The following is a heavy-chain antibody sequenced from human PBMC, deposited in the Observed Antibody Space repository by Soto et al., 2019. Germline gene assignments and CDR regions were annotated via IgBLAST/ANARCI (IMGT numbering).Heavy chain of an antibody. Sequence: QVQLVQTGGGAVLPGRSLSLSCAASGFRFSDYGMHWVRQAPGKGLEWVAVISFDGNNKYYADSVKGRFTISRDNSKNTLYLQMEGLRVEDTAVYYCARVGRSGSSGYYNPSFDYWGQGTLGSVSS. J-gene: IGHJ4*02. CDR3: ARVGRSGSSGYYNPSFDY. D-gene: IGHD3-22*01. V-gene: IGHV3-30*03. CDR1: GFRFSDYG. CDR2: ISFDGNNK.